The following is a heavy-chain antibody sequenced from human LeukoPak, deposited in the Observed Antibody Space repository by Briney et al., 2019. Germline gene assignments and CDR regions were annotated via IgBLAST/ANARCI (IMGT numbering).Heavy chain of an antibody. CDR2: IIPIFGTA. J-gene: IGHJ3*02. CDR3: ARDRGGYNQNAFDI. Sequence: SVKVSCKASGGTFSSYAISWVRRAPGQGLEWMGGIIPIFGTANYAQKFQGRVTITADESTSTAYMELSSLRSGDTAVYYCARDRGGYNQNAFDIWGQGTMVTVSS. CDR1: GGTFSSYA. D-gene: IGHD5-24*01. V-gene: IGHV1-69*13.